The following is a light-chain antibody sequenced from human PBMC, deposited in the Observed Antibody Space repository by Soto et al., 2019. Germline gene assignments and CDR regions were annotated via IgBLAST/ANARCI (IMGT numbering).Light chain of an antibody. Sequence: DFQMTQSPSTLSASVVDRVTITCRASQNIRSRLAWFQQKPGTAPKVLIYHASNLQSGVPSRFSGSGSGTEFTLTISSLQPDDFATYYCQQYNSYSFGQGTKVDIK. CDR1: QNIRSR. J-gene: IGKJ1*01. CDR2: HAS. V-gene: IGKV1-5*01. CDR3: QQYNSYS.